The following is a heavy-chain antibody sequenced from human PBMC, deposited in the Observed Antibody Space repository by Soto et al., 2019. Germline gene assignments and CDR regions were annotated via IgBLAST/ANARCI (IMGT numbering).Heavy chain of an antibody. CDR1: GGSISSGDYY. Sequence: SETLSLTCTVSGGSISSGDYYWSWIRQPPGKGLEWIGYIYYSGTTYYNSSLKSRVTISVDTSKNQFSLKLSSVTAADTAVYYCARSRNSDYVPQYWGQGTLVTVSS. V-gene: IGHV4-30-4*01. CDR2: IYYSGTT. CDR3: ARSRNSDYVPQY. J-gene: IGHJ4*02. D-gene: IGHD4-4*01.